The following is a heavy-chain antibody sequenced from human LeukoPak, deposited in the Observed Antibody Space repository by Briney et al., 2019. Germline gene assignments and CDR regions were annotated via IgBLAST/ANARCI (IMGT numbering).Heavy chain of an antibody. CDR3: ARGGQFSTGAHFDY. J-gene: IGHJ4*02. Sequence: GASVKVSCKASGGTFSTYSIGWVRQAPGQGLEWMGRIIPILAKANYAQKFQGRGTITADKSTSTAYMDLSSLRSEDTAVYYCARGGQFSTGAHFDYWGQGTPVTVSS. D-gene: IGHD1-26*01. V-gene: IGHV1-69*04. CDR1: GGTFSTYS. CDR2: IIPILAKA.